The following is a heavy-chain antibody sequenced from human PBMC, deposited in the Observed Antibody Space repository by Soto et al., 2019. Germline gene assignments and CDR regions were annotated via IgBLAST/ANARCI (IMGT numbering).Heavy chain of an antibody. Sequence: EVQLGESGGGLVQPGGSLKLACAASGLNISASAMHWVRQASGKGLEWVGRIRSKAKSSSTAYTASVTGRFTISRDGSKNMAYLQMNSLKIEDTAVSYCTSIAQVVDIVSLNASWCQGTLV. CDR3: TSIAQVVDIVSLNAS. CDR2: IRSKAKSSST. J-gene: IGHJ4*02. V-gene: IGHV3-73*02. D-gene: IGHD2-15*01. CDR1: GLNISASA.